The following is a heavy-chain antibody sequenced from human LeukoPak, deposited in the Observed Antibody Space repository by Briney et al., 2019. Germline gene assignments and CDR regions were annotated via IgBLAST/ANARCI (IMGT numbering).Heavy chain of an antibody. V-gene: IGHV1-2*02. J-gene: IGHJ4*02. CDR1: GFTFIDYC. CDR3: ARDSTAAAGSYFDY. CDR2: IDLNNGAT. D-gene: IGHD6-13*01. Sequence: ASVKVSCKAAGFTFIDYCSHWVRQAPGQGPEWMGWIDLNNGATKYAPKSQGRVTITRDTSINTAYMELSSLTSDDTAVYYCARDSTAAAGSYFDYWGQGTLVTVSS.